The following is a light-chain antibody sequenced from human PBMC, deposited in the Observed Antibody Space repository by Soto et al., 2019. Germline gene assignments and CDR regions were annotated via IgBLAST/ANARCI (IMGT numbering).Light chain of an antibody. CDR1: SSNVGENYY. V-gene: IGLV1-51*02. CDR3: EPGNSTLLFFV. Sequence: QSVLTQPPSVSAAPGQEVTISCSGSSSNVGENYYVSWYQRLPGRAPKPLIFENDKRPSGIPDRFSGSKSGSSATLGITGFQPGDGPVYYCEPGNSTLLFFVLGSGTKATAL. J-gene: IGLJ1*01. CDR2: END.